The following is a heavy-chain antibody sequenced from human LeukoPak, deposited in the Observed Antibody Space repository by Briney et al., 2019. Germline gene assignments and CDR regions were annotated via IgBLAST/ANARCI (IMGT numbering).Heavy chain of an antibody. Sequence: GASVKVSCKASGGTFSSYAMSWVRQAPGQGLEWMGRIIPILRIANYAQKFQGRVTITADKSTSPAYMELSSLRSEDTAVYYCARGPVLWFGEPPEKFDPWGQGTLVTVSS. V-gene: IGHV1-69*10. CDR2: IIPILRIA. CDR1: GGTFSSYA. J-gene: IGHJ5*02. D-gene: IGHD3-10*01. CDR3: ARGPVLWFGEPPEKFDP.